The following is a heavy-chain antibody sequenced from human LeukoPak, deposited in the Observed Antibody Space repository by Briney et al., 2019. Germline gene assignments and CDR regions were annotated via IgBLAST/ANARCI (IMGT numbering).Heavy chain of an antibody. CDR2: IIPILGIA. D-gene: IGHD3-22*01. CDR1: GGTFSSYA. V-gene: IGHV1-69*04. CDR3: ARLSPYDSSGYYYGYFQH. J-gene: IGHJ1*01. Sequence: SVKVSCKASGGTFSSYAISWVRQAPGQGLEWMGRIIPILGIANYAQKFQGRVTITADKSTSTAYMELSSLRSEDTAVYYCARLSPYDSSGYYYGYFQHWGQGTLVTVSS.